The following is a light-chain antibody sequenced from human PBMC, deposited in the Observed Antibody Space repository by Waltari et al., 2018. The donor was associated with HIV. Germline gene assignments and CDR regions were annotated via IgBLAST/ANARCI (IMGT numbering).Light chain of an antibody. Sequence: ILMTQSPVTLSVSPGERATLSCWASQSIRTNLAWYEQKPGQTPRLLIYGASTRATGTPARFSGSGSGTDFTLSISSLQSEELAFYYCQQYQNWPIPFGGGTKVEIK. CDR1: QSIRTN. CDR2: GAS. J-gene: IGKJ4*01. CDR3: QQYQNWPIP. V-gene: IGKV3D-15*01.